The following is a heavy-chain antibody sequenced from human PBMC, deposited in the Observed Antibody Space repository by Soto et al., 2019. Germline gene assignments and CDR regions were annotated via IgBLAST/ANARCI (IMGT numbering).Heavy chain of an antibody. D-gene: IGHD1-1*01. CDR2: ISADNGNT. V-gene: IGHV1-18*01. CDR3: ARTGDNYNWFDP. Sequence: ASVKVSCKASGYTFTSYGISWVRQAPGQGLEWMVRISADNGNTIYAQKFQDRVTMTTDTSTSTAYMELRSLRDDDTAMYYCARTGDNYNWFDPWGQGTLVTVSS. CDR1: GYTFTSYG. J-gene: IGHJ5*02.